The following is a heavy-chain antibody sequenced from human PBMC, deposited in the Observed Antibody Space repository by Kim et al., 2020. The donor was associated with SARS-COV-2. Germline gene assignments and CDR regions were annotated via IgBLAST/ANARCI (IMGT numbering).Heavy chain of an antibody. V-gene: IGHV1-3*01. Sequence: ASVKVSCKASGYTFTSYAMHWVRQAPGQRLEWMGWINAGNGNTKYSQKFQGRVTITRDTSASTAYMELSSLRSEDTAVYYCARAGCSGGSCYTGNYYYGMDVWGQGTTVTVSS. J-gene: IGHJ6*02. CDR2: INAGNGNT. CDR1: GYTFTSYA. D-gene: IGHD2-15*01. CDR3: ARAGCSGGSCYTGNYYYGMDV.